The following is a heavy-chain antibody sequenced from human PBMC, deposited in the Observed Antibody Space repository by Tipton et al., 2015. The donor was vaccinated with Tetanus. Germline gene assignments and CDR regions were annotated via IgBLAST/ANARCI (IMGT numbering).Heavy chain of an antibody. CDR2: VYYSGTT. D-gene: IGHD2-15*01. J-gene: IGHJ3*02. V-gene: IGHV4-59*11. Sequence: LRLSCTVSGGSISGHYWSWIRQPPGKGLEWLGRVYYSGTTNYNPSLNSRATISVDTSRNQFSLKLTSVTAADTAVYYCAGWELLNWNAFDIWGQGTGVTVSA. CDR1: GGSISGHY. CDR3: AGWELLNWNAFDI.